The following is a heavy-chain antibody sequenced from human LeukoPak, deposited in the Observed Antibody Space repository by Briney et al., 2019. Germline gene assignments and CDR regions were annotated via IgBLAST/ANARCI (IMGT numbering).Heavy chain of an antibody. CDR3: ARGYCSGGSCYSVESEYSQH. Sequence: PGRSLRLSCAASGFTFSSYGMHWVRQAPGKGLEWVAVIWYDGSNKYYADSVKGRFTISRDNSKNTLYLQMNSLRAEDTAVYYCARGYCSGGSCYSVESEYSQHWGQGTLVTVSS. CDR2: IWYDGSNK. CDR1: GFTFSSYG. J-gene: IGHJ1*01. V-gene: IGHV3-33*01. D-gene: IGHD2-15*01.